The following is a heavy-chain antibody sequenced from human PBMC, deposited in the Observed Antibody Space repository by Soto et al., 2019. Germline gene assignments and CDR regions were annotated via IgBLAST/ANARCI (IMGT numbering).Heavy chain of an antibody. CDR1: GGSISSYY. J-gene: IGHJ5*02. CDR3: ARSIAARLNWFDP. D-gene: IGHD6-6*01. V-gene: IGHV4-59*12. Sequence: SETLSLTCTVSGGSISSYYWSWIRQPPGKGLECIGYIYYSGSTNYNPSLKGRFTISRDNAKNSLYLQMNSLRAEDTAVYYCARSIAARLNWFDPWGQGTLVTVSS. CDR2: IYYSGST.